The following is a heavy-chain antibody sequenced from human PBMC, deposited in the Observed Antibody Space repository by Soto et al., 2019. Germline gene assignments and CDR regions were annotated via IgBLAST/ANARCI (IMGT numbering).Heavy chain of an antibody. CDR2: IFSNAEK. J-gene: IGHJ5*02. V-gene: IGHV2-26*01. CDR3: ARTSYLVGADNWFDP. Sequence: SGPTLVNPTETLTLTCTVSGFSLSNTKLGVTWIRQPPGKALEFLAHIFSNAEKRYTPSLNSRLTISKDTSKSQVVLTITDMDPVDTATYYCARTSYLVGADNWFDPWGQGTLVTVSS. CDR1: GFSLSNTKLG. D-gene: IGHD3-10*01.